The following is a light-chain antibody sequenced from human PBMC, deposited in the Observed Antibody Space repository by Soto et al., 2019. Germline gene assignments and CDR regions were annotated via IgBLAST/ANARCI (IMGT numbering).Light chain of an antibody. Sequence: QSVLTQPPSVSGAPGQRVTISCTGSSSNIGAGYDVHWYQQLPGTAPKLLIYGNSNRPSGVPDRFSVSKSGTSASLAITGLQAEDEADYYCQSYDNSLSGYVFGTGTKLTVL. J-gene: IGLJ1*01. V-gene: IGLV1-40*01. CDR1: SSNIGAGYD. CDR3: QSYDNSLSGYV. CDR2: GNS.